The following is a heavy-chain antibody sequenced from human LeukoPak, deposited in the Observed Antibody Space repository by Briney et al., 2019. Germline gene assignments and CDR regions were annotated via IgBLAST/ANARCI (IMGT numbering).Heavy chain of an antibody. CDR3: AKPGSGSGLDAFDI. CDR1: GFTFSSYW. CDR2: INSDGSST. V-gene: IGHV3-74*01. Sequence: GGSLRLSCAASGFTFSSYWMHWVRQAPGKGLVWVSRINSDGSSTSYADSVKGRFTISRDNAKNTLYLQMNSLRAENTAVYYCAKPGSGSGLDAFDIRGQGTMVTVSS. J-gene: IGHJ3*02. D-gene: IGHD3-10*01.